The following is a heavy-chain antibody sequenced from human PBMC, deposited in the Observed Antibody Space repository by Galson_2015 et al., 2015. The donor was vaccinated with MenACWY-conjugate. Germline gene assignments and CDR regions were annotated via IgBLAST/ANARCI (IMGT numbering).Heavy chain of an antibody. Sequence: ETLSLTCSVSGGPLTAYYWAWIRQPPGKGLEWIGCNYYSGSTKYSPSLNSRVTISVDTSNNQFSLKLSSVTAADTAVYYCARPPGGYSSGGQVDSWGQGSLVTVSS. CDR3: ARPPGGYSSGGQVDS. CDR2: NYYSGST. V-gene: IGHV4-59*01. CDR1: GGPLTAYY. J-gene: IGHJ4*02. D-gene: IGHD5-18*01.